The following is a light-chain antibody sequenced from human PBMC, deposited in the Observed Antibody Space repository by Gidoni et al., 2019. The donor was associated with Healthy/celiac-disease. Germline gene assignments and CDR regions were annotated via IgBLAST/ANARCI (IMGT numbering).Light chain of an antibody. V-gene: IGKV3-11*01. Sequence: EIVLTQSPATLSLSPGERATLSCRASQSVSSYLAWYQQKPGQAPRLLIYDASNRATGIPARFSGSGSGTDFTLTISSLEPEDFAVYYCQQRSNWPWEAFTFXPXTKVXIK. CDR3: QQRSNWPWEAFT. J-gene: IGKJ3*01. CDR2: DAS. CDR1: QSVSSY.